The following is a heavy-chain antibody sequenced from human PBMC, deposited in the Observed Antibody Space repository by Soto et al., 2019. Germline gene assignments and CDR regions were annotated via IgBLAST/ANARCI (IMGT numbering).Heavy chain of an antibody. J-gene: IGHJ6*02. CDR3: AKDIRCSGGSCYLGHRAHYYYYYGMDV. D-gene: IGHD2-15*01. CDR2: ISYDGSNK. CDR1: GFTFSSYG. Sequence: GGSLRLSCAASGFTFSSYGMHWVRQAPGKGLEWVAVISYDGSNKYYADSVKGRFTISRDNSKNTLYLQMNSLRAEDSAVYYCAKDIRCSGGSCYLGHRAHYYYYYGMDVWGQGTTVTVSS. V-gene: IGHV3-30*18.